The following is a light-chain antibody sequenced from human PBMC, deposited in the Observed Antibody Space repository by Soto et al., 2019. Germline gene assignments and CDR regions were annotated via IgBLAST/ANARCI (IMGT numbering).Light chain of an antibody. V-gene: IGKV1-6*01. J-gene: IGKJ1*01. CDR2: AAS. CDR3: LQDYNYPPWT. Sequence: AIQMTQSPSSLSASVGDRVTITCRASQGIGNDLGWYQQKPGKAPKLLIYAASSLQSGVPSRFSGSGSGTDFTLTISSLQPEDFATYYCLQDYNYPPWTFGQGTKVEIK. CDR1: QGIGND.